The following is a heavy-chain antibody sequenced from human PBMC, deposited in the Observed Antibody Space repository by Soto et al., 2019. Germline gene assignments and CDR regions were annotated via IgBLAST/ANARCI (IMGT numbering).Heavy chain of an antibody. CDR2: IYYSGST. V-gene: IGHV4-31*03. CDR1: GGSISSGGYY. J-gene: IGHJ4*02. D-gene: IGHD5-12*01. CDR3: ARVRGYRGYDWARVDY. Sequence: QVQLQESGPGLVKPSQTLSLTCTVSGGSISSGGYYWSWIRQHPGKGLEWIGYIYYSGSTYYNPSLKSRVTISVDTSKNQLSLKLSSVTAADTAVYYCARVRGYRGYDWARVDYWGQGTLVTVSS.